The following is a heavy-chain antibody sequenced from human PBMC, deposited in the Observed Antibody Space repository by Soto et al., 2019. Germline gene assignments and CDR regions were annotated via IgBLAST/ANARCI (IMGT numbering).Heavy chain of an antibody. V-gene: IGHV1-24*01. CDR2: FDPEDGET. J-gene: IGHJ3*02. CDR1: GYILTGLS. Sequence: GASVKVSCKVSGYILTGLSMRWVRQAPGKGLEWMGGFDPEDGETIYAQKFQGRVTMTEDTSTDTAYMELSSLRSEDTAVYYCATAAAKPVLRYFDWFPSPAFDIWGQGTMVTVSS. D-gene: IGHD3-9*01. CDR3: ATAAAKPVLRYFDWFPSPAFDI.